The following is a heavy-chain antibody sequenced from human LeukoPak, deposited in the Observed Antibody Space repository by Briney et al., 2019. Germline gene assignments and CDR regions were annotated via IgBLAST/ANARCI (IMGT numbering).Heavy chain of an antibody. J-gene: IGHJ4*02. V-gene: IGHV3-7*01. CDR2: INKDGSEK. CDR1: GFTFSNYW. Sequence: GGSLRLSCAASGFTFSNYWMSWVRQVPGKGLEWVAHINKDGSEKYYVDSVKGRFIISRDNAKNSLYLQMNSPKVEDTAVYYCARDKVTYWGPGTLVTVSS. CDR3: ARDKVTY.